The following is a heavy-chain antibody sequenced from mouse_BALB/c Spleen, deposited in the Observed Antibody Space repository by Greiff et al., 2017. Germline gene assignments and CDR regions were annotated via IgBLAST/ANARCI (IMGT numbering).Heavy chain of an antibody. Sequence: EVHLVESGGGLVQPGGSRKLSCAASGFTFSSFGMHWVRQAPGKGLEWVAYSSSGSSTIYYADTVKGRFTISRDNPKNTLFLQMTSLRSEDTAMYYCAREGVAYYFDYWGQGTTLTVSA. CDR2: SSSGSSTI. J-gene: IGHJ2*01. V-gene: IGHV5-17*02. D-gene: IGHD1-3*01. CDR1: GFTFSSFG. CDR3: AREGVAYYFDY.